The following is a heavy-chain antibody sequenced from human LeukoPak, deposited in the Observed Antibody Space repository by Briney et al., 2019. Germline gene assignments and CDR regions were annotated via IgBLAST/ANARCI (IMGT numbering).Heavy chain of an antibody. CDR1: GYTFTSYY. D-gene: IGHD5-18*01. CDR3: AIHGGYSYGSQGFDY. Sequence: ASVKVSCKASGYTFTSYYMHWVRQAPGQGLEWMGIINPSGGSTSYAQKLQGRVTMTTDTSTSTAYMELRSLRSDDTAVYYCAIHGGYSYGSQGFDYWGQGTLVTVSS. J-gene: IGHJ4*02. CDR2: INPSGGST. V-gene: IGHV1-46*01.